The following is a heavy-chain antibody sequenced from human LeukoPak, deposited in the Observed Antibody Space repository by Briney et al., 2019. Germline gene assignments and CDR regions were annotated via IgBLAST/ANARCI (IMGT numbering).Heavy chain of an antibody. D-gene: IGHD3-10*01. CDR1: GLTVSSNY. CDR3: ARDYGDY. CDR2: IYSGVNT. Sequence: GGSLRLSCAASGLTVSSNYMNWVRQAPGKGLEWVSLIYSGVNTYYADSVKGRFIISRDNSKNTVYLQMDSLRAEDTAVYYCARDYGDYWGQGTLVTVSS. J-gene: IGHJ4*02. V-gene: IGHV3-53*01.